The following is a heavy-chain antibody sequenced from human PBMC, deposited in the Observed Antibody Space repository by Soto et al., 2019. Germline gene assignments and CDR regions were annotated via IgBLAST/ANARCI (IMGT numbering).Heavy chain of an antibody. V-gene: IGHV3-7*01. D-gene: IGHD2-15*01. J-gene: IGHJ3*02. Sequence: GGSLRLSCAASGFTFSSYWMSWVRQAPGKGLEWVANIKQDGSEKYYVDSVKGRFTISRDNAKNSLYLQMNSLRAEDTAVYYCARGNYPRRVGYCSGGSCYSFSLLAFDIWGQGTMVTVSS. CDR2: IKQDGSEK. CDR3: ARGNYPRRVGYCSGGSCYSFSLLAFDI. CDR1: GFTFSSYW.